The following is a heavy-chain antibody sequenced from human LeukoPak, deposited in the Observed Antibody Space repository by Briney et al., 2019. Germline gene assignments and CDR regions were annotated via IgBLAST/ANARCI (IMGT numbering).Heavy chain of an antibody. CDR3: ARALQLDDAFDI. D-gene: IGHD1-1*01. J-gene: IGHJ3*02. V-gene: IGHV1-69*05. Sequence: SVNVSCRACGRLFRSYSIIWVRQAPGQGLEGMGGIIPIFGTANYAQKFQGRVTIATDESTSTAYMELSSLRSEDTAVYYCARALQLDDAFDIWGQGTMVTVSS. CDR2: IIPIFGTA. CDR1: GRLFRSYS.